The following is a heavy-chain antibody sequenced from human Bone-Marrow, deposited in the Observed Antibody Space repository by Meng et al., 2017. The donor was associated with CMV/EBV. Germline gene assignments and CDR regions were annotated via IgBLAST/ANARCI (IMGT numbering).Heavy chain of an antibody. D-gene: IGHD3-22*01. CDR2: IYDNWST. Sequence: SETLSLTCTVSSGSVSSDNYYWSWIRQPPGKGLEWIAYIYDNWSTNSHPSLKSRVTISVDTSKNQFSLKLTSVTAADTAVYYCARGSPGEYYTDSRGYFYFANWGQGHLVNVSS. J-gene: IGHJ4*02. CDR1: SGSVSSDNYY. CDR3: ARGSPGEYYTDSRGYFYFAN. V-gene: IGHV4-61*01.